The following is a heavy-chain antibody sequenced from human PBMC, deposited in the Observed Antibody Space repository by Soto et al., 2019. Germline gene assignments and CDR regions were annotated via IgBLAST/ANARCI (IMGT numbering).Heavy chain of an antibody. J-gene: IGHJ6*03. CDR1: GGSSSTYY. Sequence: SETLSLTCTVSGGSSSTYYWSWIRQPPGKGLEWIGYIYYSGSTNYNPSLKSRVTISVDTSKNQFSLKLSSVTAADTALYYCARQRDSAGSYYYYMDVWGRGTTVTVSS. CDR3: ARQRDSAGSYYYYMDV. CDR2: IYYSGST. V-gene: IGHV4-59*08. D-gene: IGHD1-26*01.